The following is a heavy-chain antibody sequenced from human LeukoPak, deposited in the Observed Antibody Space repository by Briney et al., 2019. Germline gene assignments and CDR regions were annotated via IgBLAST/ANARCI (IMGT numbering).Heavy chain of an antibody. Sequence: PSETLSLTCTVSGGSISSYYWSWIRQPPGKGLEWIGNIYYSGNTNYNPSLKSRVTISVDAPKHQYSLKLSSVSAADTAMYYCARHLYVDWLSPFDYWGQGTLVTVFS. CDR1: GGSISSYY. J-gene: IGHJ4*02. CDR2: IYYSGNT. CDR3: ARHLYVDWLSPFDY. D-gene: IGHD3-9*01. V-gene: IGHV4-59*08.